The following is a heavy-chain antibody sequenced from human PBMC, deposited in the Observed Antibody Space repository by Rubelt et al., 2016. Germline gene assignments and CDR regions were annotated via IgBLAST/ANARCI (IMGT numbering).Heavy chain of an antibody. Sequence: QVQLQESGPGLVKPSGTLSLTCAVSGGSISSGNWWSWVRQPPGKGLEWIGEIYRSGRTNYNPSLKSRVTISVDKSKNKFSLKLTSLTDADTAVYYCARDLDKLELRSYFGYWGQGTLVTVSS. CDR2: IYRSGRT. V-gene: IGHV4-4*02. CDR3: ARDLDKLELRSYFGY. CDR1: GGSISSGNW. D-gene: IGHD1-7*01. J-gene: IGHJ4*02.